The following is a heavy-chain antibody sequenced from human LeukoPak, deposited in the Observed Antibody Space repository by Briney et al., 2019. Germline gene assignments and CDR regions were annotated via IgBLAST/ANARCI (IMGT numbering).Heavy chain of an antibody. D-gene: IGHD3-9*01. J-gene: IGHJ4*02. CDR3: ARDSRVLRYFDWLPTGEY. Sequence: ASVKVSCKASGYTFTSYYMHWVRQAPGQGLEWMGWINPNSGGTNYAQKFQGRVTMTRDTSISTAYMELSRLRSDDTAVYYCARDSRVLRYFDWLPTGEYWGQGTLVTVSS. CDR2: INPNSGGT. V-gene: IGHV1-2*02. CDR1: GYTFTSYY.